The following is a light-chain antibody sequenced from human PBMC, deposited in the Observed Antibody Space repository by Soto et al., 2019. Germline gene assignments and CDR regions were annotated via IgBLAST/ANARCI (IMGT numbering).Light chain of an antibody. CDR3: QKRSNWPPWT. CDR1: QSVSSY. Sequence: EIVLTQSPATLSLSPGERATLSCRASQSVSSYLAWYQQKSGQAPRLLIYDASNRATGIPARFSGSGSETDFTLTISSLEPEDFAVYYCQKRSNWPPWTFGQGTKVDIK. J-gene: IGKJ1*01. V-gene: IGKV3-11*01. CDR2: DAS.